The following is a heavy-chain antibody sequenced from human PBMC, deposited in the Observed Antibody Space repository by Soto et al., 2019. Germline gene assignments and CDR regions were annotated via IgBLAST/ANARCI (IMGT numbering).Heavy chain of an antibody. V-gene: IGHV3-33*01. CDR2: IWFDGSKT. D-gene: IGHD1-1*01. CDR1: GFTFRTFG. CDR3: VTGNQNFFDY. J-gene: IGHJ4*02. Sequence: QVQLVESGGGVVQPGTSLRLSCAASGFTFRTFGMHWVRQAPGKGLEWLSVIWFDGSKTFYADSVKGRFTISRDNSNNTLYLQMDNLSVDDTAVYYCVTGNQNFFDYWGQGTLVSVSP.